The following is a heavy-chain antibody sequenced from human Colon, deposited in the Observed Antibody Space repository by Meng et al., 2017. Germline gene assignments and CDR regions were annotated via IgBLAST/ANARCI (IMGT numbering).Heavy chain of an antibody. CDR1: GGSISSGDYY. CDR2: IYYSGST. D-gene: IGHD4-17*01. J-gene: IGHJ4*02. CDR3: ARGPTTYFDY. V-gene: IGHV4-30-4*01. Sequence: QVHLPGSGPGLVNASQTLSLTCTVSGGSISSGDYYWSWIRQPPGKGLEWIGYIYYSGSTYYNPSLKSRVTISVDTSKNQFSLKLSSVTAADTAVYYCARGPTTYFDYWGQGTLVTVSS.